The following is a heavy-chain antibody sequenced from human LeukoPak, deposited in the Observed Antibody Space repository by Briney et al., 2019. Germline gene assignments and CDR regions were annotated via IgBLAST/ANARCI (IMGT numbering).Heavy chain of an antibody. Sequence: GGSLRLSCAASGFTFSSYWMSWVRQAPGKGLEWVANIKQDGSEKYYVDSVKGRFTISRDNAKNSLYLQMNSLRVEDTAVYYCARAGSGHYYYYCMDVWGQGTTVTVSS. J-gene: IGHJ6*02. CDR3: ARAGSGHYYYYCMDV. D-gene: IGHD2-15*01. CDR2: IKQDGSEK. CDR1: GFTFSSYW. V-gene: IGHV3-7*01.